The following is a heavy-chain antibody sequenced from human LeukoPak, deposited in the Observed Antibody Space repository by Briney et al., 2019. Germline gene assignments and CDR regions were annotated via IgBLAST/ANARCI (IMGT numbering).Heavy chain of an antibody. D-gene: IGHD3-10*01. CDR3: AKDLGYYGSGSYHYPPPLDY. CDR1: GFTFSSYA. J-gene: IGHJ4*02. Sequence: GGSLRLSCAASGFTFSSYAMSWVRQAPGKGLEWVSAISGSGGSTYYADSVKGRFTISRDNSKNTLYLQMNSLRAEDTAVYYCAKDLGYYGSGSYHYPPPLDYWGQGTLVTVSS. V-gene: IGHV3-23*01. CDR2: ISGSGGST.